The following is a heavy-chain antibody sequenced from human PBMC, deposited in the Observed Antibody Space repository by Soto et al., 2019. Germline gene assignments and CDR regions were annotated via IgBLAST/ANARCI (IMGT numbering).Heavy chain of an antibody. CDR2: IIPIFGTA. J-gene: IGHJ6*02. Sequence: QVQLVQSGAEVKKSGSSVKVSCKASGGTFSSYAISWVRQAPGQGLEWMGGIIPIFGTANYAQKVQGRVTITADESTSTAYMELSSLRSEDTAVYYCARAVQDRAEANGMDVWGQGTTVTVSS. CDR1: GGTFSSYA. CDR3: ARAVQDRAEANGMDV. D-gene: IGHD1-1*01. V-gene: IGHV1-69*12.